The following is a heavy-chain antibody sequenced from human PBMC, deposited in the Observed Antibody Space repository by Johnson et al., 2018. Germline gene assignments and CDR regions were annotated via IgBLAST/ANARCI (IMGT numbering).Heavy chain of an antibody. CDR3: ARDEGGYSNGHYYYYLYIDV. D-gene: IGHD5-18*01. Sequence: QVQLVESGGGVVQPGRSLRLSCAASGFTFSSYAMHWVRQAPGKGLEWVAVISYDGSNKYYADSVKGRFTISRDNSKNTLYLQMNSLRAEDTAVYYCARDEGGYSNGHYYYYLYIDVWGKGTTVTVSS. J-gene: IGHJ6*03. V-gene: IGHV3-30-3*01. CDR1: GFTFSSYA. CDR2: ISYDGSNK.